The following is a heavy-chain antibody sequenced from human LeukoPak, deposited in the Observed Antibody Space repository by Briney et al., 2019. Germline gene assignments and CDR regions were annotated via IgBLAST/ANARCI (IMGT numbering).Heavy chain of an antibody. CDR3: AILGRGSIWFGELPFYFGY. D-gene: IGHD3-10*01. Sequence: GGSLRLSCAASGFTFSNYWMSWVRQAPGKGLEWVANIRQDGSEKNYVDSVKGRFTISRDNSKNTLYLQMNSLRAEDTAVYYRAILGRGSIWFGELPFYFGYWGQGALVTVSS. CDR1: GFTFSNYW. CDR2: IRQDGSEK. V-gene: IGHV3-7*03. J-gene: IGHJ4*02.